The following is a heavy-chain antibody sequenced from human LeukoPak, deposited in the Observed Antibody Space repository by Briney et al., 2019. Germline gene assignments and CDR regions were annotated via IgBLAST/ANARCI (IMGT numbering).Heavy chain of an antibody. CDR1: GYTFTSYG. V-gene: IGHV1-18*01. Sequence: ASVKVSCKASGYTFTSYGISWVRQAPGQGLEWMGWISAYNGNTNYAQKLQGRVTMTTDTSTSTAYMELRSLRSDDTAVYYCARDSVVPAAMLFYFDYWGQGTLVTVSS. CDR2: ISAYNGNT. D-gene: IGHD2-2*01. J-gene: IGHJ4*02. CDR3: ARDSVVPAAMLFYFDY.